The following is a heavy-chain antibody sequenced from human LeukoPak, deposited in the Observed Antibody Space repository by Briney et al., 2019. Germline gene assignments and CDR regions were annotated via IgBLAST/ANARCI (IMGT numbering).Heavy chain of an antibody. CDR2: IDTNTGSP. CDR3: VRSYQSSCYFQY. J-gene: IGHJ4*02. D-gene: IGHD3-10*01. CDR1: GYTFTTYP. V-gene: IGHV7-4-1*02. Sequence: ASVKVSCKASGYTFTTYPINWVRQAPGQGLEWMGWIDTNTGSPTYAQGLTGRFVFSLDTSVSTAFLQINSLKAEDTALYYCVRSYQSSCYFQYWGQGTLVTVSS.